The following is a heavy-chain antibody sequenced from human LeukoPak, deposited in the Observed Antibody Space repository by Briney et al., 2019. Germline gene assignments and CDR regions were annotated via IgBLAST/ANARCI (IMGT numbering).Heavy chain of an antibody. Sequence: HPGGSLRLSCAASGFILSKYDMHWVRQATGKGLEWVSTIGTAGDPFYPGSVKDRFTISRENAKNSLYLQMNSPRAGDTAVYYCVRDGGRGTMDVWGQGTTVTVSS. CDR1: GFILSKYD. CDR3: VRDGGRGTMDV. D-gene: IGHD2-15*01. V-gene: IGHV3-13*05. J-gene: IGHJ6*02. CDR2: IGTAGDP.